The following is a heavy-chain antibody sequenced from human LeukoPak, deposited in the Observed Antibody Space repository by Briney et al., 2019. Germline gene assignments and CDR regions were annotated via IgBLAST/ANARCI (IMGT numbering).Heavy chain of an antibody. CDR1: NGSFSNYY. V-gene: IGHV4-34*01. D-gene: IGHD5-24*01. J-gene: IGHJ4*02. CDR2: INPGST. CDR3: ARGMGQFDS. Sequence: SETLSLTCAVFNGSFSNYYWSWIRQSPGKRLEWIGEINPGSTNYNPSLKTRVTISVDTSENQFSLTLNSVTAADTAVYYCARGMGQFDSWGQGTLVTVSS.